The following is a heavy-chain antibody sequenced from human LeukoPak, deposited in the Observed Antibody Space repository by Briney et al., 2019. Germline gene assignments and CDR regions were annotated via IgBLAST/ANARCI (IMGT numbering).Heavy chain of an antibody. Sequence: GGSLRLSCAASGFTISSYWMSWVRQAPGKGLEWVSYITSSRSTIYYADSVKGRFTISRDNAENSLYLQMNSLRAEDTAVYYCATLKGYCSGGSCYPSFDYWGQGTLVTVSS. CDR3: ATLKGYCSGGSCYPSFDY. CDR2: ITSSRSTI. D-gene: IGHD2-15*01. V-gene: IGHV3-48*04. CDR1: GFTISSYW. J-gene: IGHJ4*02.